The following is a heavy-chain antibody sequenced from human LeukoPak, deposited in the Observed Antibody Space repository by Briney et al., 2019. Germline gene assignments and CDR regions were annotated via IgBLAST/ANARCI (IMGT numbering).Heavy chain of an antibody. CDR2: INRSGST. D-gene: IGHD5-18*01. V-gene: IGHV4-34*01. CDR3: ARDGYSYGYTFDY. Sequence: SETLSLTCAVYGGSFSGYYWSWIRQPPGKGLEWIGEINRSGSTNYNPSLKSRVTISVDTSKNQFSLKLSSVTAADTAVYYCARDGYSYGYTFDYWGQGTLVTVSS. CDR1: GGSFSGYY. J-gene: IGHJ4*02.